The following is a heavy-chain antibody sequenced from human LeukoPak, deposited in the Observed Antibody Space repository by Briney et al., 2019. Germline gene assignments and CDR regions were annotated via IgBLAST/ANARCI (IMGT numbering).Heavy chain of an antibody. CDR2: IRAYNGNT. CDR1: GYTFTSYG. Sequence: GASVKVSCTASGYTFTSYGFSWVRQAPGQGLEWMGCIRAYNGNTNYAQTLQGRVTMTTDTSTSTAYMELRSLRSDDTAVYYCARRYFSYYYDSSGYYDWFDPWGQGTLVTVSS. J-gene: IGHJ5*02. CDR3: ARRYFSYYYDSSGYYDWFDP. V-gene: IGHV1-18*01. D-gene: IGHD3-22*01.